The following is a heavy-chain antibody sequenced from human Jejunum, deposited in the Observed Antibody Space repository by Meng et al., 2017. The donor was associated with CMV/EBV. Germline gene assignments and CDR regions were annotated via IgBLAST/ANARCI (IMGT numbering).Heavy chain of an antibody. Sequence: FSSYWMSGVRQAPGKGLEWVANIKHDGSERYYVDSVKGRFTISRDNAKNSLYLHMSSLRAEDTAVYYCAREEYDFWSGYSRCFDSWGQGTLVTVSS. CDR2: IKHDGSER. V-gene: IGHV3-7*01. J-gene: IGHJ4*02. CDR3: AREEYDFWSGYSRCFDS. D-gene: IGHD3-3*01. CDR1: FSSYW.